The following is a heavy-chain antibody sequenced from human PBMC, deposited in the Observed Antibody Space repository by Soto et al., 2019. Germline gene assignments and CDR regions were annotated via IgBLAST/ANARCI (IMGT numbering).Heavy chain of an antibody. CDR1: RFTFSSYW. CDR2: IKQDGTEI. J-gene: IGHJ5*02. V-gene: IGHV3-7*01. CDR3: ASYSGSYFPVGHDR. Sequence: GGSLRLSCVASRFTFSSYWMSWVRQAPGGGLEWVANIKQDGTEIHYVESVKGRFTIFRDNAKKSLYLQMNSLRAEDTAVYFCASYSGSYFPVGHDRWGQGTLVTVS. D-gene: IGHD1-26*01.